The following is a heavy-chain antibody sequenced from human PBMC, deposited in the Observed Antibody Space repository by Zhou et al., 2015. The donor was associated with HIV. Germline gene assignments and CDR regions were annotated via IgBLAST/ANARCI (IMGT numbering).Heavy chain of an antibody. J-gene: IGHJ5*02. CDR3: AREIRPVVGCSGGSCYPT. Sequence: QVQLVQSGAEVKKPGSSVKVSCKASGGTFSSYAISWVRQAPGQGLEWMGGISPIFGTANYAQKFQGRVTITADRSTNTAYMELSSLRSEDTAVYYCAREIRPVVGCSGGSCYPTWGQGTLVTVSS. V-gene: IGHV1-69*06. D-gene: IGHD2-15*01. CDR1: GGTFSSYA. CDR2: ISPIFGTA.